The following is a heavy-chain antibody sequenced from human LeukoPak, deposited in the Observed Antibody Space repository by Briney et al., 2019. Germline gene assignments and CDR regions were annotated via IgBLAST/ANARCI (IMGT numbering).Heavy chain of an antibody. CDR1: GYTFTGYY. V-gene: IGHV1-2*02. Sequence: ASVKLSCKASGYTFTGYYIHWVRQAPGQGLEWMGCIKTNSGDTNYAQKFQGRLTMTRDTSINTAYMELSSLRSDDTAVYYCGRGDKTFDPWGQGTLVTVSS. CDR3: GRGDKTFDP. CDR2: IKTNSGDT. J-gene: IGHJ5*02.